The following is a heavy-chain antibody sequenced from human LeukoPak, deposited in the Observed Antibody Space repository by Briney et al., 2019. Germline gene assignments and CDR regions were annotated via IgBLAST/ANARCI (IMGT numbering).Heavy chain of an antibody. CDR1: GFIFSNYA. V-gene: IGHV3-23*01. CDR2: ISSRDDST. J-gene: IGHJ4*02. Sequence: GGSLRLSCAASGFIFSNYAMSWVRQVPGRGLEWVSTISSRDDSTYVADSVKGRFTISRDNSKNSLYLQMNTVRAEDTAVYYCVKGPRPDITVAHTVENWGQGTLVTVSS. D-gene: IGHD6-19*01. CDR3: VKGPRPDITVAHTVEN.